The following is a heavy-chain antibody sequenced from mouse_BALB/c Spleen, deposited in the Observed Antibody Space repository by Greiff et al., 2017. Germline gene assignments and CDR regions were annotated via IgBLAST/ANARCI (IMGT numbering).Heavy chain of an antibody. CDR2: IYWDDDK. V-gene: IGHV8-12*01. CDR3: ARALLYYVDY. D-gene: IGHD1-2*01. CDR1: GFSLSTSGMG. Sequence: QVTLKESGPGILQPSQTLSLTCSFSGFSLSTSGMGVSWIRQPSGKGLEWLAHIYWDDDKRYNPSLKSRLTISKDTSRNQVFLKITSVDTADTATYYCARALLYYVDYWGQGTTLTVSS. J-gene: IGHJ2*01.